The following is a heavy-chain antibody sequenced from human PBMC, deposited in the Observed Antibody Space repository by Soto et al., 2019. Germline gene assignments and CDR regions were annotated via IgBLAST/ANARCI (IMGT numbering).Heavy chain of an antibody. J-gene: IGHJ6*02. V-gene: IGHV3-43*01. CDR1: GFTFDDYT. CDR2: INWDGGDT. Sequence: GGSLRLSCAASGFTFDDYTMHWVRQAPGKGLEWVSLINWDGGDTYYADSVKGRFTISRDNSKNSLYLQMNSLTTEDTALYYCSKDKPQYYGMAAWGQGTTVTVS. CDR3: SKDKPQYYGMAA.